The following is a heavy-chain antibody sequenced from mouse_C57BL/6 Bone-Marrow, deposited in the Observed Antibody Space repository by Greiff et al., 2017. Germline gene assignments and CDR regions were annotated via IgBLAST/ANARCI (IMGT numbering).Heavy chain of an antibody. V-gene: IGHV5-6*01. J-gene: IGHJ1*03. CDR1: GFTFSSYG. Sequence: EVQVVESGGDLVKPGGSLKLSCAASGFTFSSYGMSWVRQTPDKRLEWVATISSGGSYTYYPDSVKGRFTISRDNAKNTLYLQMSSLKSEGTAMYYCAGHVWAYWYFGVWGTGATVTV. CDR3: AGHVWAYWYFGV. CDR2: ISSGGSYT. D-gene: IGHD4-1*01.